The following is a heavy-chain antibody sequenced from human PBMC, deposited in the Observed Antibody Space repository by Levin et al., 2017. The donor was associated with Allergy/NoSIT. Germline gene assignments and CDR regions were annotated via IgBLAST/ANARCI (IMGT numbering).Heavy chain of an antibody. Sequence: SETLSLTCTVSGASISTYHWSWIRQPPGKGLEWIGYIYSSGSTNYNPSLKSRLTISVDTSRNHFFLKLSSVTAADTAVYYCARDRVIGQSGNYYGYGMDLWGQGTTVIVSS. J-gene: IGHJ6*02. D-gene: IGHD2-21*01. CDR3: ARDRVIGQSGNYYGYGMDL. V-gene: IGHV4-59*01. CDR1: GASISTYH. CDR2: IYSSGST.